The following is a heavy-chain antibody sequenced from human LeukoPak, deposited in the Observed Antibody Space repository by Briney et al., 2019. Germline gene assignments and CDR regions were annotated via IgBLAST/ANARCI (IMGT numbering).Heavy chain of an antibody. Sequence: GGSLRLSCAASGFTFSSYAMSWVRQAPGKGLEWVSAISGSGGSTYYADSVKGRFTISRDNSKNTLYLQMNSLRAEDTAVYYCAKTGVWGVPVSYYFDYWGQGTLVTVSS. D-gene: IGHD3-10*01. J-gene: IGHJ4*02. V-gene: IGHV3-23*01. CDR1: GFTFSSYA. CDR2: ISGSGGST. CDR3: AKTGVWGVPVSYYFDY.